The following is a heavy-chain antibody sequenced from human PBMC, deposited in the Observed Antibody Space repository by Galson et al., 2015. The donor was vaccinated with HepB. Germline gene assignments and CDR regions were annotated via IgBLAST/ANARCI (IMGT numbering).Heavy chain of an antibody. J-gene: IGHJ4*02. CDR1: GFTFSSYA. Sequence: SLRLSCAASGFTFSSYAMSWVRQAPGKGLEWVSAISGSGGSASYADSVKGRFTISRDNSKNTLYLQMNSLRAEDTAVYYCAKDDTSSRTRPREFDYWGQGTLVTVSS. CDR3: AKDDTSSRTRPREFDY. D-gene: IGHD5-18*01. CDR2: ISGSGGSA. V-gene: IGHV3-23*01.